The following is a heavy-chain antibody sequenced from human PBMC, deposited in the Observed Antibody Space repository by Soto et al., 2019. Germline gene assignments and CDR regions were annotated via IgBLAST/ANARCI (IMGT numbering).Heavy chain of an antibody. CDR2: IKSKTDGGTK. CDR3: SSGLGSYDY. D-gene: IGHD1-26*01. V-gene: IGHV3-15*01. J-gene: IGHJ4*02. CDR1: GFTFSNDW. Sequence: PGGSLRLSCAASGFTFSNDWMSWVRQAPGKGLEWVARIKSKTDGGTKDYAAPVKGKFTISRDDSKNTLYLQMNSLNSEDTAVYYCSSGLGSYDYWGQGTLVTVSS.